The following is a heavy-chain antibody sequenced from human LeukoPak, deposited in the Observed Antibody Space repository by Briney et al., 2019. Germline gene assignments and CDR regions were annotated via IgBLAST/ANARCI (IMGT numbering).Heavy chain of an antibody. J-gene: IGHJ6*03. CDR1: GFTFSDNY. CDR2: ISSGGNTI. V-gene: IGHV3-11*04. Sequence: GGSLRLSCAASGFTFSDNYMTWLRQAPGKGLEWVSYISSGGNTIYYADSVKGRFTISRDNAKNSLYLQMNSLRAEDTAVYYCANGGVTTPNTYCYCYMDVWGKGTTVTVSS. D-gene: IGHD4-11*01. CDR3: ANGGVTTPNTYCYCYMDV.